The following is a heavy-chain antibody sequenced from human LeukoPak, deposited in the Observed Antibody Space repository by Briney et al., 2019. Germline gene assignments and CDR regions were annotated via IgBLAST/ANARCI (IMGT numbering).Heavy chain of an antibody. CDR1: GGTFSSYA. Sequence: SVKVSCKASGGTFSSYAISWVRQAPGQGLEWMGGIIPIFGTANYAQKFQSRVTITADESTSTAYMELSSLRSEDTAVYYCAREKGVYYYDSSGYDAFDIWGQGTMVTVSS. CDR3: AREKGVYYYDSSGYDAFDI. CDR2: IIPIFGTA. V-gene: IGHV1-69*13. J-gene: IGHJ3*02. D-gene: IGHD3-22*01.